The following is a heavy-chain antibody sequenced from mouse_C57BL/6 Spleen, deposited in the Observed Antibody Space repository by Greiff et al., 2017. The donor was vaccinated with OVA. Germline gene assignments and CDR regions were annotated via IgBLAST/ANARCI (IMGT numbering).Heavy chain of an antibody. Sequence: DVKLVESEGGLVQPGSSMKLSCTASGFTFSDYYMAWVRQVPEKGLEWVANINYDGSSTYYLDSLKSRFIISRDNAKNILYLQMSSLKSEDTATYYCARGEGYYGYFDVWGTGTTVTVSS. J-gene: IGHJ1*03. CDR3: ARGEGYYGYFDV. CDR2: INYDGSST. V-gene: IGHV5-16*01. D-gene: IGHD2-3*01. CDR1: GFTFSDYY.